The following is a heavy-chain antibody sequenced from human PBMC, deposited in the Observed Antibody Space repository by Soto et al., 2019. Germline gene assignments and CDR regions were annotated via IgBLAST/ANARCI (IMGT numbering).Heavy chain of an antibody. CDR2: IYYSGSA. CDR1: GASIRRGAYY. Sequence: PSDPLSLTSTVSGASIRRGAYYWSWIRQPPGKGLEWIGYIYYSGSAYYNPSLKSRVTISVDTSKNQFSLKLSSVTAADTAVYYCPRVGHINWFDPWGQG. J-gene: IGHJ5*02. V-gene: IGHV4-30-4*02. CDR3: PRVGHINWFDP. D-gene: IGHD2-21*01.